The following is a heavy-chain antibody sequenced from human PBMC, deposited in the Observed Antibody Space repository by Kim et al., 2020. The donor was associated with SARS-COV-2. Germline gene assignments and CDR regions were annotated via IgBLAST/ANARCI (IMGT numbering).Heavy chain of an antibody. Sequence: DSVKGRFTISRDNAKNSLSLQMNSLTTEDTALYYCAIDSSSEGGGGKFEYWGQGTLVTVSS. CDR3: AIDSSSEGGGGKFEY. J-gene: IGHJ4*02. D-gene: IGHD2-2*01. V-gene: IGHV3-9*01.